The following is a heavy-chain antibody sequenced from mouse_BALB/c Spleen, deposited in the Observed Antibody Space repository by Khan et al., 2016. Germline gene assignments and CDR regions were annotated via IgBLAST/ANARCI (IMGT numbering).Heavy chain of an antibody. D-gene: IGHD2-3*01. CDR3: ARPDDVGAIDY. J-gene: IGHJ4*01. V-gene: IGHV4-1*02. CDR1: GFDFRRYW. CDR2: INLDSSTI. Sequence: EVKLLESGGGLVQPGRSLKLSCAASGFDFRRYWMSWVRQAPGKRLEWIGEINLDSSTINYTPSLKDKFISSRDNAKKTLYLKMSIVRSEDTALYYCARPDDVGAIDYWGQGTSVTVSS.